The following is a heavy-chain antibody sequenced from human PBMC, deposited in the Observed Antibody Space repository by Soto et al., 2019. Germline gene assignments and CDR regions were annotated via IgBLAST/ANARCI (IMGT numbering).Heavy chain of an antibody. D-gene: IGHD4-17*01. CDR1: GGSISSYY. CDR2: IYYSGST. CDR3: ARGYGDYVSDY. J-gene: IGHJ4*02. V-gene: IGHV4-59*01. Sequence: QVQLQESGPGLVKPSETLSLTCTVSGGSISSYYWSWIRQPPGKGLEWIGYIYYSGSTNYNPSLKSRVTISVATSTSRFSLKLSSVTAADTAVYYCARGYGDYVSDYWGQGTLVTVSS.